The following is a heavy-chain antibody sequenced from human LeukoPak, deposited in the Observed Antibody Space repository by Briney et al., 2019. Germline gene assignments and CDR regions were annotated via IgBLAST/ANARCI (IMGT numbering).Heavy chain of an antibody. CDR3: AKLPTGYPNWFDL. V-gene: IGHV3-23*01. J-gene: IGHJ5*02. CDR2: IGGSGDST. D-gene: IGHD3-9*01. CDR1: GFTFSNSV. Sequence: PGGSLRLSCAASGFTFSNSVMGWVRQAPGKGLEWVSAIGGSGDSTYYTDSVTGRFTISRDNSKNTLYLQMNSLRAEDTALYYCAKLPTGYPNWFDLWGQGTLVTVSS.